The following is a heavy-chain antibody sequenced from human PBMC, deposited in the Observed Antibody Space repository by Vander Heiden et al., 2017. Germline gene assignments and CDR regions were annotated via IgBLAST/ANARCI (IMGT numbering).Heavy chain of an antibody. CDR3: ATPIKTGTPRYYYYGMDV. CDR2: IIPIFGTA. D-gene: IGHD1-7*01. V-gene: IGHV1-69*01. J-gene: IGHJ6*02. CDR1: GGTFSSYA. Sequence: QVQLVQSGAEVKKPGSSVKVSCKASGGTFSSYAISWVRQAPGQGLEWMGGIIPIFGTANYAKKFQGRVTITADESTSTAYRELSSLRSEETAVYYCATPIKTGTPRYYYYGMDVWGQGTTVTISS.